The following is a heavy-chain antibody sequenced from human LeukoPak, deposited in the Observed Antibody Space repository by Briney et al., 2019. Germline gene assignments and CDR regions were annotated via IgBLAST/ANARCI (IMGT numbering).Heavy chain of an antibody. J-gene: IGHJ6*02. D-gene: IGHD3-9*01. V-gene: IGHV3-74*01. CDR1: GFTFSSYW. CDR2: INSDGSST. Sequence: GGSLRLSCAASGFTFSSYWMHWVRQAPGKGLVWVSRINSDGSSTSYADSVKGRFTISRDNAKNTLYLQMNSLRAEDTAMYYCVRDHYDILTGDEYYYYYGMDVWGQGTTVTVSS. CDR3: VRDHYDILTGDEYYYYYGMDV.